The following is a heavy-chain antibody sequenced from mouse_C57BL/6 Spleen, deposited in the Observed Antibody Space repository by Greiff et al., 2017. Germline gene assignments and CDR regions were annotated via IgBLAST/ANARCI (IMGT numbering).Heavy chain of an antibody. CDR2: IDPSASYT. D-gene: IGHD1-1*01. Sequence: QVQLQQPGAELVKPGASVKLSCKASGYTFTSYWMQWVQQRPGPGLEWIGEIDPSASYTTYNQKFKGKATLTVDTSSSTDYLQLSSLTSEDSACYCCSKRYYGSSRYFDDWGKGTTLTGAS. CDR3: SKRYYGSSRYFDD. V-gene: IGHV1-50*01. J-gene: IGHJ2*01. CDR1: GYTFTSYW.